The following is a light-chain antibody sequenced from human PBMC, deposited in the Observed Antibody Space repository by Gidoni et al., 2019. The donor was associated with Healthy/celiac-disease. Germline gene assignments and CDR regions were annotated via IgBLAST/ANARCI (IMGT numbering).Light chain of an antibody. V-gene: IGKV3-15*01. CDR2: GAS. CDR3: QQYNNWPPRYT. J-gene: IGKJ2*01. CDR1: HSGSSN. Sequence: EIVMTQSPATLSVSPGERAPLSCRASHSGSSNLSWHQQKPGQAPRLLIYGASTRATGIPARFSGSGSGTEFTLTISSLQSEDFAVYYCQQYNNWPPRYTFGQGTKLEIK.